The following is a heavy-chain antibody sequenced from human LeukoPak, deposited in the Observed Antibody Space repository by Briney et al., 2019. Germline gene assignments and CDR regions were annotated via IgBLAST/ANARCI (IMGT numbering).Heavy chain of an antibody. CDR3: ARGSPAYCGGDCYLDY. CDR1: GYTFTGYY. D-gene: IGHD2-21*02. V-gene: IGHV1-2*02. CDR2: INPNNGGT. J-gene: IGHJ4*02. Sequence: ASVKVSCKASGYTFTGYYIHWVRQAPGQGLEWVGWINPNNGGTNYAQKFQGRVIMTRDTSISTGYMELSRLRSDDTAVYYCARGSPAYCGGDCYLDYWGQGTLVTVSS.